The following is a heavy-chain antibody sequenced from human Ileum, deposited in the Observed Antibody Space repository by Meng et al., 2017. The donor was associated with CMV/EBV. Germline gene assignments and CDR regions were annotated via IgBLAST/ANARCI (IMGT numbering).Heavy chain of an antibody. CDR2: IYAGGSST. V-gene: IGHV3-23*03. CDR3: AKDLTDIAASGSDY. D-gene: IGHD6-13*01. Sequence: SGFSFSGHPLPWVRQPPGEGLEWVSVIYAGGSSTYYAASVKGRFTVSRDNFKDTLYLQMNSLRAEDTAVYYCAKDLTDIAASGSDYWGQGTLVTVSS. CDR1: GFSFSGHP. J-gene: IGHJ4*02.